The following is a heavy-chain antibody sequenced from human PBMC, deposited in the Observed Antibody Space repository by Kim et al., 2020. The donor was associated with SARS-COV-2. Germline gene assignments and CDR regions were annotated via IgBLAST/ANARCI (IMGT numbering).Heavy chain of an antibody. V-gene: IGHV1-18*01. CDR3: ARAIVVVPAAIGAQNDY. J-gene: IGHJ4*02. CDR2: ISAYNGNT. D-gene: IGHD2-2*01. CDR1: GYTFTSYG. Sequence: ASVKVSCKASGYTFTSYGISWVRQAPGQGLEWMGWISAYNGNTNYAQKLQGRVTMTTDTSTSTAYMELRSLRSDDTAVYYCARAIVVVPAAIGAQNDYWGQGTLVTVSS.